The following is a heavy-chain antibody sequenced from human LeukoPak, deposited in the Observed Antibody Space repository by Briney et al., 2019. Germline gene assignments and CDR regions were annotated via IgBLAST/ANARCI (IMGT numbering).Heavy chain of an antibody. D-gene: IGHD3-9*01. J-gene: IGHJ4*02. Sequence: ASVKVSCKASGYTFTSYGISWVRQAPGQGREWIGWISAYNGNTNYAQKLQGRVTMTTDTSTSTAYMELRSLRSDDTAVYYCAREGELRYFDWLFSYYFDYWGQGTLVTVSS. CDR3: AREGELRYFDWLFSYYFDY. CDR1: GYTFTSYG. CDR2: ISAYNGNT. V-gene: IGHV1-18*01.